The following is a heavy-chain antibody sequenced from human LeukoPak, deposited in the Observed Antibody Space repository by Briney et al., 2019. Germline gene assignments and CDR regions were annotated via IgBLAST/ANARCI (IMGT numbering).Heavy chain of an antibody. V-gene: IGHV3-7*03. CDR2: IKGDGSET. J-gene: IGHJ4*02. CDR1: GFNFNNYW. Sequence: GGSLRLSCAASGFNFNNYWMSWLRQAPGKGLEWVANIKGDGSETSYVTSVRGRFTISRDNAKNSLYLQMNNLRVEDTAVYYCAREEVKSFDNWGQGTLVTVSS. CDR3: AREEVKSFDN.